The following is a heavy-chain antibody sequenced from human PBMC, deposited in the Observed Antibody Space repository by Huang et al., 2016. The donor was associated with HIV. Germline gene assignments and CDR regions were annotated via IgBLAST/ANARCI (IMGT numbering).Heavy chain of an antibody. CDR2: MNSDGRST. J-gene: IGHJ2*01. D-gene: IGHD3-10*01. V-gene: IGHV3-74*01. CDR3: TRVAAGDWYFDL. CDR1: GYTLRDHW. Sequence: ELQLVESGGGFVQPGGSLRLSCAASGYTLRDHWLHWVRQAPGKGLVWVSSMNSDGRSTTYADSVKGRFTISRDNAKNTLYLQMKGLRVEDTAVYYCTRVAAGDWYFDLWGRGTLVTVSA.